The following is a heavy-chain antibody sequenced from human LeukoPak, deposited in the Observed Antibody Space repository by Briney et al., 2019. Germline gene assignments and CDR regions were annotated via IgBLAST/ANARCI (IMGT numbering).Heavy chain of an antibody. J-gene: IGHJ4*02. CDR3: APLVVVVAATSTGGY. CDR1: GFTFSSYA. D-gene: IGHD2-15*01. V-gene: IGHV3-23*01. Sequence: GGSLRLSCAASGFTFSSYAMSWVRQAPGKGLEWASAISGSGGSTYYADSVKGRFTISRDNSKNTLYLQMNSLRAEDTAVYYCAPLVVVVAATSTGGYWGQGTLVTVSS. CDR2: ISGSGGST.